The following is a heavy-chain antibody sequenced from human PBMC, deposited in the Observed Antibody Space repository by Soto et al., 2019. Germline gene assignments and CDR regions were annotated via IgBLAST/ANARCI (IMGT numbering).Heavy chain of an antibody. CDR3: ARSGDYVLWFDP. D-gene: IGHD4-17*01. J-gene: IGHJ5*02. CDR2: IIPIFGTA. CDR1: GGTFSSYA. V-gene: IGHV1-69*01. Sequence: QVQLVQSGAEVKKPGSSVKVSCKASGGTFSSYAISWVRQAPGQGLEWMGGIIPIFGTANYAQKFQGRVTITADESTSTAYMERSSPRSEDTAVYYCARSGDYVLWFDPWGQGTLVTVSS.